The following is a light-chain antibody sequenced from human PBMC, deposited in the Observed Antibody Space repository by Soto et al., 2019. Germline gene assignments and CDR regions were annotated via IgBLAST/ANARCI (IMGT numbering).Light chain of an antibody. CDR1: SSDVGGYNY. J-gene: IGLJ1*01. Sequence: QSALTQPRSVSGSPGQSVTISCTGTSSDVGGYNYVSWYQQHPDKAPKLMIYDVSKRPSGVPDRFSGSKSGNTASLTISGLQAEDEADYYCCSYAGSYRGVFGTGTKLTVL. CDR2: DVS. CDR3: CSYAGSYRGV. V-gene: IGLV2-11*01.